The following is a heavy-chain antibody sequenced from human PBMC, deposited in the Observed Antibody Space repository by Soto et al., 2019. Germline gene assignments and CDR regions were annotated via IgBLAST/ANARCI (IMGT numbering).Heavy chain of an antibody. CDR2: IISNDDK. CDR3: ARALFYSDSDGYYFEFDY. V-gene: IGHV2-26*01. D-gene: IGHD3-22*01. J-gene: IGHJ4*02. Sequence: ESGPTLVNPTETLTLTCSVSGLSLTDTRMGVSWIRQAPGKALEWLAHIISNDDKSYSTSLKSRLTISKDTSKSQVVLRMTNMDPVDTGRYYCARALFYSDSDGYYFEFDYWGPGTLVTVSS. CDR1: GLSLTDTRMG.